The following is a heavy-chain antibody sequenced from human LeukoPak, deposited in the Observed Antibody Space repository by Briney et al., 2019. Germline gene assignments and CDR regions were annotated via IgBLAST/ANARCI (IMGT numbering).Heavy chain of an antibody. D-gene: IGHD6-13*01. CDR1: GYTFTGYY. J-gene: IGHJ4*02. CDR3: AREVAAAGTLYDY. Sequence: ASVKVSCKASGYTFTGYYMHWVRQAPGQGLEWMGWISAYNGNTNYAQKLQGRVTMTTDTSTSTAYMELRSLRSDDTAVYYCAREVAAAGTLYDYWGQGTLVTVSS. CDR2: ISAYNGNT. V-gene: IGHV1-18*04.